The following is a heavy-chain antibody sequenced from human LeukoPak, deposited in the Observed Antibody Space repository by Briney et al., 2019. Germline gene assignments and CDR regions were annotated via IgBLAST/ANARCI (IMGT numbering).Heavy chain of an antibody. Sequence: PGGSLRLSCAASGFTFSSYWMSWVRQAPGKGLEWVANIKQDGSERYYVDSVKGRFTISRDNAKNSLYLQMNSLRAEDTAVYYCARDVGTYYYGSGSYGMDVWGQGTTVTVSS. V-gene: IGHV3-7*01. CDR1: GFTFSSYW. D-gene: IGHD3-10*01. CDR3: ARDVGTYYYGSGSYGMDV. J-gene: IGHJ6*02. CDR2: IKQDGSER.